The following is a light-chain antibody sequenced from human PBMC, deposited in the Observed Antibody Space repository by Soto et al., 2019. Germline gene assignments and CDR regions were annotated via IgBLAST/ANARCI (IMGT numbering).Light chain of an antibody. CDR1: QSVSSSY. V-gene: IGKV3-20*01. J-gene: IGKJ1*01. CDR3: QQYGSSLLAK. CDR2: GAS. Sequence: EIVLTQSPGTLSLSPGERATLYCRASQSVSSSYLAWYQQKPGQAPRLLIYGASSRATGIPDRFSGSGSGTDFTLTISRLEPEEFAVYSCQQYGSSLLAKFGQGNTV.